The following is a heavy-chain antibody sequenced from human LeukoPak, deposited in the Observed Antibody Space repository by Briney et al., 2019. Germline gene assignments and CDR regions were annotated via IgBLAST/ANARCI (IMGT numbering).Heavy chain of an antibody. CDR2: ISKDGVHE. V-gene: IGHV3-30-3*01. J-gene: IGHJ5*02. Sequence: GGSLRLSCAASGFTFSSYAMHWVRQPPGKGLEWVAVISKDGVHEFYGDSVQGRFSISRDNSKTTVFLQMNRLRPDDTALYYCATSEWNDVGSNHWGQGTPVIVSS. D-gene: IGHD1-1*01. CDR1: GFTFSSYA. CDR3: ATSEWNDVGSNH.